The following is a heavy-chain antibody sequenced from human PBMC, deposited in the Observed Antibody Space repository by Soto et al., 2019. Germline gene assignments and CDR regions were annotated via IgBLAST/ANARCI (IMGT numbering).Heavy chain of an antibody. V-gene: IGHV4-59*12. J-gene: IGHJ3*01. CDR1: GGSISGYY. CDR3: ARGNSGLRAFDV. CDR2: MYNTGST. Sequence: PSETLSLTCTVSGGSISGYYWSWIRQPPGKGLEWIGYMYNTGSTVYNPSFKSRVTISVDTSKNQFSLHLTSVTPEDAAVYYCARGNSGLRAFDVWGQGTMVTVSS. D-gene: IGHD6-19*01.